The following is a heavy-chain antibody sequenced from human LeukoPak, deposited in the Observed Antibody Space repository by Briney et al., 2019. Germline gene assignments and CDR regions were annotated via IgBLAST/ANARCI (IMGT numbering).Heavy chain of an antibody. Sequence: PSETLSLTCTVSGGSISSSSYYWGWIRQPPGKGLEWIGSIYYSGSTYYNPSLKSRVTISVDTSKNQFSLKLSSVTAADTAVYYCARQQQLAPGYWGQGTLVTVSS. J-gene: IGHJ4*02. CDR3: ARQQQLAPGY. CDR1: GGSISSSSYY. V-gene: IGHV4-39*01. D-gene: IGHD6-13*01. CDR2: IYYSGST.